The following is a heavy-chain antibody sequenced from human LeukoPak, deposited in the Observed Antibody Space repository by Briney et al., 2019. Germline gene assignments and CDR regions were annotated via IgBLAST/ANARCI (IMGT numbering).Heavy chain of an antibody. V-gene: IGHV3-74*01. D-gene: IGHD5-18*01. J-gene: IGHJ4*02. CDR2: INRDGSRT. CDR1: GFTFDDYA. Sequence: GGSLRLSCVASGFTFDDYAMHWVRQAPGKGLMWVSRINRDGSRTDYADSVKGRFTISRDDAKNTLYLQVNSLRAEDTAVYFCARGGSDTAMAHDYWGQGTLVTVSS. CDR3: ARGGSDTAMAHDY.